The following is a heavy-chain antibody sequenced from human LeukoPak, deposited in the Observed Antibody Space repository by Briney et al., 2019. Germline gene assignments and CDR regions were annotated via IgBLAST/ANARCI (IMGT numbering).Heavy chain of an antibody. CDR3: AKGYSSGWYFFDY. CDR2: ISGGDSGT. Sequence: PGGSLRLSCAASGFTFSTYAMTWVRQAPGKGLEWVSSISGGDSGTNYADSVKGRFSISRDNSKNTVYLQMNSLRAEDTAVYYCAKGYSSGWYFFDYWGQGTLVTVSP. V-gene: IGHV3-23*01. J-gene: IGHJ4*02. D-gene: IGHD6-19*01. CDR1: GFTFSTYA.